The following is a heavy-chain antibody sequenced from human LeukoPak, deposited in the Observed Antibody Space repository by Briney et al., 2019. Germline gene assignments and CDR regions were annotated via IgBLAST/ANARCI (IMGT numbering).Heavy chain of an antibody. J-gene: IGHJ4*02. CDR1: GYTFTGYY. Sequence: ASVKVSCKASGYTFTGYYMHWVRQAPGQGLEWMGWINPNSGGTNYAQKFQGRVTMTRDTSISTAYMALSRLRSDDTAVYYCATTRPYSGSPVDYWGQGTLVTVSS. CDR3: ATTRPYSGSPVDY. CDR2: INPNSGGT. D-gene: IGHD1-26*01. V-gene: IGHV1-2*02.